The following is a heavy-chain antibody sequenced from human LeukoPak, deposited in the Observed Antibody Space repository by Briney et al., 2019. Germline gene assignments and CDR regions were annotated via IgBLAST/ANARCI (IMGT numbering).Heavy chain of an antibody. CDR2: IYYSGST. CDR3: AREKAADEIFDY. CDR1: GGSFSGYY. D-gene: IGHD6-13*01. Sequence: SETLSLTCAVYGGSFSGYYWSWIRQPPGKGLEWIGYIYYSGSTNYNPSLKSRVTISVDTSKNQFSLKLSSVTAADTAVYYRAREKAADEIFDYWGQGTLVTVSS. V-gene: IGHV4-59*01. J-gene: IGHJ4*02.